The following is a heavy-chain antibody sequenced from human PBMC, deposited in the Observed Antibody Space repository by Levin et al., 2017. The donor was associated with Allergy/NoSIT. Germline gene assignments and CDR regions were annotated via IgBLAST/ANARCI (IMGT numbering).Heavy chain of an antibody. Sequence: LSLTCAASGFTFSSYAMHWVRQAPGKGLEWVAVISYDGSNKYYADSVKGRFTISRDNSKNTLYLQMNSLRAEDTAVYYCARSKGYYYYGMDVWGQGTTVTVSS. V-gene: IGHV3-30-3*01. CDR3: ARSKGYYYYGMDV. CDR2: ISYDGSNK. J-gene: IGHJ6*02. CDR1: GFTFSSYA.